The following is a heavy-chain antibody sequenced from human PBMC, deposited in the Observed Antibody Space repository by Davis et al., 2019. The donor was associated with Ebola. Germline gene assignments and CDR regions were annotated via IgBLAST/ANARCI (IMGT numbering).Heavy chain of an antibody. J-gene: IGHJ4*02. CDR3: AKEGLPYSGYDWGFDY. V-gene: IGHV4-59*12. Sequence: SETLSLTCTVSGGSISSYYWSWIRQPPGKGLEWIGYIYYSGSTNYNPSLKSRVTISVDTSKNQFSLKLSSVTAADTAVYYCAKEGLPYSGYDWGFDYWGQGTLVTVSS. D-gene: IGHD5-12*01. CDR1: GGSISSYY. CDR2: IYYSGST.